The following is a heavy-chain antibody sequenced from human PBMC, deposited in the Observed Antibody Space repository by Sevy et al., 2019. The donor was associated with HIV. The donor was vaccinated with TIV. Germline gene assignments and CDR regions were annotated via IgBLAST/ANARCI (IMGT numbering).Heavy chain of an antibody. Sequence: GGSLGLSCAGSGFTFGGYMMNWVRQAPGRGLEWVARVSRNGGTPEYGDSAKGRFTISRDNSKNTVYLQLKELRAEDTDLYYCVKEGRDDFNPYLDFWGQGILVTVSS. V-gene: IGHV3-23*01. CDR1: GFTFGGYM. J-gene: IGHJ4*02. CDR3: VKEGRDDFNPYLDF. D-gene: IGHD3-10*01. CDR2: VSRNGGTP.